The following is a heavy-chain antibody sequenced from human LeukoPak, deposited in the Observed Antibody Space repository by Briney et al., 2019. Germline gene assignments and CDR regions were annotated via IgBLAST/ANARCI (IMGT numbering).Heavy chain of an antibody. V-gene: IGHV3-23*01. D-gene: IGHD5-12*01. CDR2: ISGSGGST. Sequence: GRSLRLSCAASGFTFSSYGMHWVRQAPGKGLEWVSAISGSGGSTYYADSVKGRFTISRDKSKNTLHLQMNSLRVEDTAVYYCAKDSGYDFFVDYFDYWGQGTLVTVSS. CDR3: AKDSGYDFFVDYFDY. CDR1: GFTFSSYG. J-gene: IGHJ4*02.